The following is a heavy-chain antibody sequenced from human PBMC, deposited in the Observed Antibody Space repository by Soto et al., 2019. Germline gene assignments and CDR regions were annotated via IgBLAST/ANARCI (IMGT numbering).Heavy chain of an antibody. CDR3: ARDLVTTRRYNWFDP. V-gene: IGHV3-21*01. Sequence: GGSLRLSCAASGFTFSSYSMNWVRQAPGKGLEWVSSISSSSSYIYYADSVKGRFTISRDNAKNSLYLQMNSLRAEDTAVYYCARDLVTTRRYNWFDPWGQGTLVTVSS. J-gene: IGHJ5*02. D-gene: IGHD4-4*01. CDR1: GFTFSSYS. CDR2: ISSSSSYI.